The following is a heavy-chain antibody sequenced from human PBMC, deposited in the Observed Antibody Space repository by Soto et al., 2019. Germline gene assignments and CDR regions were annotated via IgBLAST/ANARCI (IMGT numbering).Heavy chain of an antibody. CDR3: VRVRTNADKRLDV. V-gene: IGHV3-33*01. J-gene: IGHJ6*02. Sequence: QEVLVESGGGVVRPGNSLRLSCVTSGIIFEAHAFHWVRQAPGKGLKWVALIWYGGTTYYEDSVQGRFSISSDNSRKTVFLQMNHLRPDDSGVYYCVRVRTNADKRLDVWGQGTTVSVSS. CDR1: GIIFEAHA. CDR2: IWYGGTT. D-gene: IGHD2-2*01.